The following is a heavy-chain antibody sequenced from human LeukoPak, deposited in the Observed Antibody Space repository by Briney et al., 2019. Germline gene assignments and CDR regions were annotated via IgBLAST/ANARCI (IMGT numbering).Heavy chain of an antibody. J-gene: IGHJ4*02. CDR2: IKIDGSEK. CDR1: GFTFSTHW. D-gene: IGHD2-21*01. Sequence: GGSLRLSCAASGFTFSTHWMSWVRQAPGKGLEWVANIKIDGSEKNYVDSVKGRFTISRDNAKNSLYLQMNSLRAEDTAVYYCVKYGGDLGVAFDCWGQGTLVTVSS. CDR3: VKYGGDLGVAFDC. V-gene: IGHV3-7*01.